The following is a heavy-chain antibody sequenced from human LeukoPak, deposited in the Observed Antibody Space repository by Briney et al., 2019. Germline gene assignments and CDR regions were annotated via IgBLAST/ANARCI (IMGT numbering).Heavy chain of an antibody. D-gene: IGHD3-10*01. CDR1: GGSFSGYY. CDR2: INHSGST. V-gene: IGHV4-34*01. J-gene: IGHJ4*02. Sequence: SETLSLTCAVYGGSFSGYYWSWIRQPPGKGLEWIGEINHSGSTNYNPSLKSRATISVDTSKNQFSLKLSSVTAADTAVYYCARAEVRGTFDYWGQGTLVTVSS. CDR3: ARAEVRGTFDY.